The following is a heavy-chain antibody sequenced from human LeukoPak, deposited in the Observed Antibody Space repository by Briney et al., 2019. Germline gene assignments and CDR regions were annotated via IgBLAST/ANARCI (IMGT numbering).Heavy chain of an antibody. CDR2: ISSSSSTI. CDR3: ARNYYYGSGSYYFDY. J-gene: IGHJ4*02. CDR1: GFTFSSYA. Sequence: PGGSLRLSCAASGFTFSSYAMSWVRQAPGKGLEWVSYISSSSSTIYYADSVKGRFTISRDNAKNSLYLQMNSLRAEDTAVYYCARNYYYGSGSYYFDYWGQGTLVTVSS. D-gene: IGHD3-10*01. V-gene: IGHV3-48*01.